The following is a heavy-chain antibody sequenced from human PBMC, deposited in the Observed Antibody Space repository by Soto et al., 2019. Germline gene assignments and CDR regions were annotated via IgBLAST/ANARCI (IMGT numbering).Heavy chain of an antibody. V-gene: IGHV1-2*04. CDR3: ARDLGCSGGSCYSGLFANYYGMDV. J-gene: IGHJ6*02. D-gene: IGHD2-15*01. CDR1: GYTFTGYY. Sequence: ASVKVSCKASGYTFTGYYMHWVRQAPGQGLEWMGWINPNSGGTNYAQKFQGWVTMTRDTSISTAYMEPSRLRSDDTAVHYCARDLGCSGGSCYSGLFANYYGMDVWGQGTTVTVSS. CDR2: INPNSGGT.